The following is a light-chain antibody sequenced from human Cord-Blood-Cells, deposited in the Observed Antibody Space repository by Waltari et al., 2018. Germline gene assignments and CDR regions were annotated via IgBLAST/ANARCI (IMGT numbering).Light chain of an antibody. CDR1: QSFSSY. V-gene: IGKV3-11*01. CDR2: DAS. Sequence: EIVLTQSPATLSLSPRERDTPSCRDSQSFSSYLAWYQQKPGQAPRLLLYDASNRATGIPARFSGSGSGTDFTLTISSLEPEDFAVYYCQQRSNWPYTFGQGTKLEIK. CDR3: QQRSNWPYT. J-gene: IGKJ2*01.